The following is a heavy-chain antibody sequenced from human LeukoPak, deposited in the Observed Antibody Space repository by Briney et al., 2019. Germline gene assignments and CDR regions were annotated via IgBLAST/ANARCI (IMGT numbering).Heavy chain of an antibody. D-gene: IGHD3-22*01. Sequence: SVKVSCKASGGTFSSYAISWVRQAPGQGLEWMGGIIPIFGTANYAQKFQGRVTITADESTSTAYMELSNLRSEDTAVYYCARAYYYDSSGYYPIYYFDYWGQGTLVTVSS. V-gene: IGHV1-69*13. CDR3: ARAYYYDSSGYYPIYYFDY. J-gene: IGHJ4*02. CDR2: IIPIFGTA. CDR1: GGTFSSYA.